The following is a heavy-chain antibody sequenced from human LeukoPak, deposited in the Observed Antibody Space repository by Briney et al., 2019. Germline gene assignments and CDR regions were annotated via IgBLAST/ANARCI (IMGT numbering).Heavy chain of an antibody. J-gene: IGHJ3*02. V-gene: IGHV3-30*18. CDR2: ISYDGSNK. Sequence: PGGSLRLSCAASGINFRSSGMHWVRQAPGKGLEWVAVISYDGSNKYYADSVKGRFTISRDNSKNTLYLQMNSLRAEDTAVYYCAKVSSYSGSYSIWGQGTMVTVSS. D-gene: IGHD1-26*01. CDR3: AKVSSYSGSYSI. CDR1: GINFRSSG.